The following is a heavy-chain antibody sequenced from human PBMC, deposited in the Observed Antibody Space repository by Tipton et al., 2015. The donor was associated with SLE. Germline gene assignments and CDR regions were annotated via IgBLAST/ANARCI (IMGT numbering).Heavy chain of an antibody. J-gene: IGHJ2*01. Sequence: TLSLTCTVSDDSISSYYWSWIRQPPGKGLEWIGYIYYTGNTNYNPSLKSRVTISIDTSKDQFSLQVTSVTAADTAVYYCARVYSSSSEYFDLWGRGTLVTVSS. D-gene: IGHD6-6*01. V-gene: IGHV4-59*01. CDR3: ARVYSSSSEYFDL. CDR1: DDSISSYY. CDR2: IYYTGNT.